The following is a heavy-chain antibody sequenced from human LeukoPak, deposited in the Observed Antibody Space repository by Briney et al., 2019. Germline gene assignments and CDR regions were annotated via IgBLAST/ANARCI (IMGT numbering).Heavy chain of an antibody. D-gene: IGHD6-6*01. V-gene: IGHV4-39*07. J-gene: IGHJ4*02. CDR3: ARVVAARPPYYFDY. CDR2: IYYSGST. Sequence: SETLSLTCTVSGGSISSSSCYWGWIRQPPGKGLEWIGSIYYSGSTYYNPSLKSRVTISVDTSKNQFSLKLSSVTAADTAVYYCARVVAARPPYYFDYWGQGTLVTVSS. CDR1: GGSISSSSCY.